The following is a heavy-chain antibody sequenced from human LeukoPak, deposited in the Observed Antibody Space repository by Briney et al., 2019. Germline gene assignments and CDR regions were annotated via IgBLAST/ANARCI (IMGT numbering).Heavy chain of an antibody. CDR1: GGSINNYY. J-gene: IGHJ4*02. V-gene: IGHV4-59*08. CDR3: ARHFNSGTYPFDY. D-gene: IGHD3-10*01. CDR2: IHYSGST. Sequence: SETLSLTCTVSGGSINNYYWSWIRQPPGKGLEWIGYIHYSGSTKYNPSLRSRVTISVDTSKNQFSLKLSSVTAADTAVYYCARHFNSGTYPFDYWAQGTLVTLSS.